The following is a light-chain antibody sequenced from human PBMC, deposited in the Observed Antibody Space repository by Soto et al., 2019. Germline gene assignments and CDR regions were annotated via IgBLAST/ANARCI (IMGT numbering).Light chain of an antibody. CDR1: TGAVTSGHY. CDR2: DTS. V-gene: IGLV7-46*01. Sequence: QAVVTQEPSLTVSPGGTVTLTCSSSTGAVTSGHYPYWFQQKPGQAPRTLIYDTSNKHSWTPARFSGSLLGGKAALTLSGAQPEDEAEYYCLLSYSGANWVFGGGTKVTVL. J-gene: IGLJ3*02. CDR3: LLSYSGANWV.